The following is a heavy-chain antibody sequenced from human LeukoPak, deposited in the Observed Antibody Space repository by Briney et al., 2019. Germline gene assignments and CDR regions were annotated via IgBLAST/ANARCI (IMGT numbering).Heavy chain of an antibody. CDR2: IRYDGSNK. CDR1: GFTFSSYG. V-gene: IGHV3-30*02. D-gene: IGHD5-18*01. Sequence: PGGSLRLSRAASGFTFSSYGMHWVRQAPGKGLEWVAFIRYDGSNKYYADSVKGRFTISRDNSKNTLYLQMNSLRAEDTAVYYCAKDRGYSYGSPDYWGQGTLVTVSS. J-gene: IGHJ4*02. CDR3: AKDRGYSYGSPDY.